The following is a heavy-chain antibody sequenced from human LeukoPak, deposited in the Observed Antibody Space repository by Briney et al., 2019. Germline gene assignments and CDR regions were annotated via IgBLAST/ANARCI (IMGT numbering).Heavy chain of an antibody. Sequence: GGSLRLSCAASGFTVSSNYMSWVRQAPGKGLEWVSVIYSGGSTYYADSVKGRFTISRDNSKNTLYLQMNSLRAEDTAVYYCARGDYSSGWYLGYWGQGTLVTVSS. V-gene: IGHV3-53*01. D-gene: IGHD6-19*01. J-gene: IGHJ4*02. CDR3: ARGDYSSGWYLGY. CDR2: IYSGGST. CDR1: GFTVSSNY.